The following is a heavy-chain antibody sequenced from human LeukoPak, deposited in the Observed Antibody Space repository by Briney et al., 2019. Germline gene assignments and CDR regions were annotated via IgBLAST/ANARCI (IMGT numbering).Heavy chain of an antibody. D-gene: IGHD3-9*01. CDR1: GFTFSSYA. CDR2: ISGSGGST. CDR3: AKGQRYFDWLFPPAAWGAFDI. J-gene: IGHJ3*02. V-gene: IGHV3-23*01. Sequence: PGGSLRLSCAAPGFTFSSYAMSWVRQAPGKGLEWVSAISGSGGSTYYADSVKGRFTISRDNSKNTLYLQMNSLRAEDTAVYYCAKGQRYFDWLFPPAAWGAFDIWGQGTMVTVSS.